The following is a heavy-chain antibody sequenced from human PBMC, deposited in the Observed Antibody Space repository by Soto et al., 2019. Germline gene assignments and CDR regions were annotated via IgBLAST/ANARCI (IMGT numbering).Heavy chain of an antibody. D-gene: IGHD3-16*01. CDR1: GYTFTSYG. J-gene: IGHJ6*02. CDR2: ISAYNGDT. Sequence: QVQLVQSGAEVKKPGASVKVSCKASGYTFTSYGISWVRQAPGQGLEWMGWISAYNGDTNYAQKLQDRVTMTTDTSTTTAYMELRSLRSDDTAVYYCATFYVKSYYYGMDVWGQGTTVTVSS. CDR3: ATFYVKSYYYGMDV. V-gene: IGHV1-18*01.